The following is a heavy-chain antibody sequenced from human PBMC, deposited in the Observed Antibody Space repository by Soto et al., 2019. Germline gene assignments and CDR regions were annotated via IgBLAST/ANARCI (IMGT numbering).Heavy chain of an antibody. V-gene: IGHV4-39*01. CDR1: GGSISNTSFN. D-gene: IGHD6-6*01. J-gene: IGHJ5*02. Sequence: PSETLSLTCTVSGGSISNTSFNWGWIRLPPGKGLEWIASIYYTGGTYYNPSLKSRLTISVDTSTNQFSLKLSSVTAADTAVYYCARHFGVSSSAARIDPWGQGTLVTVSS. CDR3: ARHFGVSSSAARIDP. CDR2: IYYTGGT.